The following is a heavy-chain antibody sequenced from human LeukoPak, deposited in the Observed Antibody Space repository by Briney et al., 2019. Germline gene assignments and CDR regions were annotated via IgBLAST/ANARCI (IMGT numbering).Heavy chain of an antibody. D-gene: IGHD5-18*01. Sequence: GASVKVSCKASGYTFTGYYMHWVRQAPGQGVEWMGWINPNSGGTNYAQKFQGRVTMTRDTSISTDYMELSRLRSDDTAVYYCARAVDTAMVEDYWGQGTLVTVSS. J-gene: IGHJ4*02. CDR2: INPNSGGT. V-gene: IGHV1-2*02. CDR3: ARAVDTAMVEDY. CDR1: GYTFTGYY.